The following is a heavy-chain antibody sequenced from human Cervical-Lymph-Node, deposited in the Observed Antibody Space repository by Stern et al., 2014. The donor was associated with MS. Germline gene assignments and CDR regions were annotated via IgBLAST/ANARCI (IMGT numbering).Heavy chain of an antibody. J-gene: IGHJ3*02. CDR2: IFLTDEK. Sequence: QVTLKESGPVLVKPTETLTLTCTVSGFSLSNARMGVSWIRQPPGKALEWLAHIFLTDEKSYSTSLKSRLTISKDTSKSQVVLTMTNMDPVDTATYYCARMVGLRLGELSLYRRAFDIWGQGTMVTVSS. CDR3: ARMVGLRLGELSLYRRAFDI. CDR1: GFSLSNARMG. V-gene: IGHV2-26*01. D-gene: IGHD3-16*02.